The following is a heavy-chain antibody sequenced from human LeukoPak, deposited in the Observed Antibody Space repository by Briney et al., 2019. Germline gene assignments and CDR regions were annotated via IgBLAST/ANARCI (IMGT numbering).Heavy chain of an antibody. CDR3: ARDKWVRVGNGWRHYAMDV. Sequence: PSQTLSLTCTVSGGSIRSDDSYWTWIRQPPGKGLEWIGYMYYSGSTYYNPSLKTRISISEDTSKSQISLKLTSVTAADTAVYYCARDKWVRVGNGWRHYAMDVWGQGTTVTVSS. CDR2: MYYSGST. CDR1: GGSIRSDDSY. V-gene: IGHV4-30-4*08. J-gene: IGHJ6*02. D-gene: IGHD6-25*01.